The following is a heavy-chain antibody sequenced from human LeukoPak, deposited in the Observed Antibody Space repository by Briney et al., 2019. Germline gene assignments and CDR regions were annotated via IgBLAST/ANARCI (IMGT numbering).Heavy chain of an antibody. Sequence: SETLSLTCTVSGGSISSYYWSWIRQPPGKGLEWIGYIYYSGSTNYNPSLKSRVTISVDTPKNQFSLKLSSVTAADTAVYYCARARGSSGWYPREDYWGQGTLVTVSS. CDR3: ARARGSSGWYPREDY. D-gene: IGHD6-19*01. CDR2: IYYSGST. V-gene: IGHV4-59*01. J-gene: IGHJ4*02. CDR1: GGSISSYY.